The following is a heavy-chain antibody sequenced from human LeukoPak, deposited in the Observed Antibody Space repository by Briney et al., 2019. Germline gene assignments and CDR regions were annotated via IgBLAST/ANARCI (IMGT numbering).Heavy chain of an antibody. CDR1: GGSISSNNW. D-gene: IGHD1-20*01. V-gene: IGHV4-4*02. Sequence: PSGTLSLTCAVSGGSISSNNWWTWVRQPPGKGLEWIGEIYHSGSTNYNPSLRSRVTISVDKSKNQFSLKLSSVTAADTAVYYCARDPITETEPIDYWGQGTPVTASS. J-gene: IGHJ4*02. CDR2: IYHSGST. CDR3: ARDPITETEPIDY.